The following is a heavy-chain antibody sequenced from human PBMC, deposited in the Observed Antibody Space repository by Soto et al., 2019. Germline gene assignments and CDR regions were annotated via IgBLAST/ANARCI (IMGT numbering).Heavy chain of an antibody. Sequence: QVQLVQSGAEVKKPGASVKVSCKASGYTFTSYTLHWVRLAPGQRLEWMGWINAANGDTKHSQKFQGRVTITRDTSASTSYMELSSLRSEDTAVYYCARGVCTGGSCYSGWYLDLWGRGTLVAVSS. CDR3: ARGVCTGGSCYSGWYLDL. CDR2: INAANGDT. D-gene: IGHD2-15*01. V-gene: IGHV1-3*01. CDR1: GYTFTSYT. J-gene: IGHJ2*01.